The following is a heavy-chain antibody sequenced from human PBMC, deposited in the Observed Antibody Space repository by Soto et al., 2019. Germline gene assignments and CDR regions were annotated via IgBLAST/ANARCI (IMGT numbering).Heavy chain of an antibody. CDR1: GGSISSYY. CDR2: IYYSGST. D-gene: IGHD3-10*01. CDR3: ARGGFGELLYAFDI. Sequence: QVQLQESGPGLVKPSETLSLTCTVSGGSISSYYWSWIRQPPGKGLAWIGYIYYSGSTNYNPSLKRRVTRSVDTSKNQFSLKLSSVTAADTAVYSCARGGFGELLYAFDIWGQGTMVTVSS. J-gene: IGHJ3*02. V-gene: IGHV4-59*01.